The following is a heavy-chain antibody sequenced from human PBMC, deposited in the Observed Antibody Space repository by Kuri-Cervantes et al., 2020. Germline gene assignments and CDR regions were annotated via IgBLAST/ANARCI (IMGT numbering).Heavy chain of an antibody. V-gene: IGHV4-61*01. Sequence: GSLRLSCTVSGASVGSNLYYWNWIRQPPGKGLEWIGFTFYDGNTYYNPSLRSRVAMSLDASRNQFSLRLSSVTAADTAVYYCARAARLKGRYHYFDYWGQGTLVTVSS. CDR1: GASVGSNLYY. CDR2: TFYDGNT. CDR3: ARAARLKGRYHYFDY. D-gene: IGHD3-16*02. J-gene: IGHJ4*02.